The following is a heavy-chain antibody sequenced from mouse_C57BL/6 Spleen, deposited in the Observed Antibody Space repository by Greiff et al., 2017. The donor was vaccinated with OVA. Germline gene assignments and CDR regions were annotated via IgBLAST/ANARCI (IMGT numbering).Heavy chain of an antibody. CDR1: GYTFTSYW. Sequence: QVQLQQPGAELVRPGTSVKLSCKASGYTFTSYWMHWVKQRPGQGLEWIGVIDPSDSYTNYNQKFKGKDTLTVDTSSSTAYMQLSSLTSEDSAVYYCARRSYSAWFAYWGQGTLVTVSA. CDR3: ARRSYSAWFAY. D-gene: IGHD2-10*01. J-gene: IGHJ3*01. CDR2: IDPSDSYT. V-gene: IGHV1-59*01.